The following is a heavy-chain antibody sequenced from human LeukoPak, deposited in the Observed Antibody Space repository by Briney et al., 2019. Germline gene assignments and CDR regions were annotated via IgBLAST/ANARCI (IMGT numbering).Heavy chain of an antibody. D-gene: IGHD3-3*01. J-gene: IGHJ2*01. CDR1: GFVFTGYY. V-gene: IGHV1-2*02. CDR3: ARDGSGFSPYWYFDL. CDR2: MNPGTGTT. Sequence: ASVKVTCKSSGFVFTGYYMHWVRQATGPGLEWMGWMNPGTGTTKYSQKFQGRVTMSRDTSSTTAYMELNRLTSDDTAVYYCARDGSGFSPYWYFDLWGRGTLVPVSS.